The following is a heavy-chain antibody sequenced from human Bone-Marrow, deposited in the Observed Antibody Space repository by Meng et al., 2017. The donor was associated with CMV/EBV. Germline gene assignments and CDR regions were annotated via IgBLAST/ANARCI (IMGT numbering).Heavy chain of an antibody. Sequence: GESLKISCAASGFTFDDYAMHWVRQAPGKGLEWVSLISWDGGSTYYADSVKGRFTISRDNSKNSLYLQMNSLRAGDTALYYCAKDRDSSSWQHYYYGMDVWGQGTTVTVSS. CDR1: GFTFDDYA. J-gene: IGHJ6*02. CDR2: ISWDGGST. V-gene: IGHV3-43D*03. D-gene: IGHD6-13*01. CDR3: AKDRDSSSWQHYYYGMDV.